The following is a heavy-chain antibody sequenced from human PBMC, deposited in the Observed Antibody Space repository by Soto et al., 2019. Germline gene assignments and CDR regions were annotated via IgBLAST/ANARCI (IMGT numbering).Heavy chain of an antibody. D-gene: IGHD3-3*01. V-gene: IGHV3-23*01. CDR3: AKERNFWSGTAGFDS. CDR1: GFTFSMFA. CDR2: ISGSGGST. Sequence: GGSLRLSCVGSGFTFSMFAMSWVRQAPGKGLEWISSISGSGGSTYYADTVKGRFTVSRDNSKTTVFLQMNSLRTEDTAVYFCAKERNFWSGTAGFDSWGQGSPVTVSS. J-gene: IGHJ5*01.